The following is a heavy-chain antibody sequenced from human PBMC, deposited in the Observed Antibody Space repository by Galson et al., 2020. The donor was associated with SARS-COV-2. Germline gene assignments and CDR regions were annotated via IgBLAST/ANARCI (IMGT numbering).Heavy chain of an antibody. CDR2: ISGAGTST. Sequence: GGSLRLSCAASGFTFSTYAMAWVRQAPGKGLEWVSTISGAGTSTFDADSVKGRFTISRDNSKNTLYLQMNSLTDQDTAVYYCAKDPTGTAAPGLDSVFWGQGTRVTVSS. CDR3: AKDPTGTAAPGLDSVF. J-gene: IGHJ4*02. D-gene: IGHD6-13*01. CDR1: GFTFSTYA. V-gene: IGHV3-23*01.